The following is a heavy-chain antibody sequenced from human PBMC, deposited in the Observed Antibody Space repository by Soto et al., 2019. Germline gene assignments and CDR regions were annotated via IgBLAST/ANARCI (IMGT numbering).Heavy chain of an antibody. V-gene: IGHV3-23*01. Sequence: GGSLRLSCAASGFTFSNYAMSWVRQAPGKGLEWVSSVSGGGVSTYYADSVKGRFTISRDNSRNTLYLQMNSLRAEDTAVYHCAKDLWGIAVAGTMNYWGQGTLVTVSS. D-gene: IGHD6-19*01. J-gene: IGHJ4*02. CDR2: VSGGGVST. CDR3: AKDLWGIAVAGTMNY. CDR1: GFTFSNYA.